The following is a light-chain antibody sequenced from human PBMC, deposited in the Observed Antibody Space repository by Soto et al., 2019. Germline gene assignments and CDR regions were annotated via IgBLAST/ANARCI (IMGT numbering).Light chain of an antibody. J-gene: IGKJ1*01. CDR2: KAS. V-gene: IGKV1-5*03. Sequence: DIQMTQSPSTLSASVGDRVTITCRASQSINNWLAWYQQKPGKAPKLLIYKASNLDIGVPSRFSGSGSGTEFTLISSSLQADDVATYYCQQYDTYWTFGQGTKVDIK. CDR3: QQYDTYWT. CDR1: QSINNW.